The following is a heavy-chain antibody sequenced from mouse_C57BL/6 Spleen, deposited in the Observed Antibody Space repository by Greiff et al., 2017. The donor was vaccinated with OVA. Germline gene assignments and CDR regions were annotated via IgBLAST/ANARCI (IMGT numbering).Heavy chain of an antibody. CDR1: GYTFTGYW. D-gene: IGHD3-2*02. Sequence: QVQLKASGAELMKPGASVKLSCKATGYTFTGYWIAWVKQRPGPGLEWIGEILPGIGSTNYNEKFKGKATFTADPSSNTAYMQRSSLTTEDSAIYYCARGSSGLNYWGQGTTLTVSS. CDR3: ARGSSGLNY. CDR2: ILPGIGST. J-gene: IGHJ2*01. V-gene: IGHV1-9*01.